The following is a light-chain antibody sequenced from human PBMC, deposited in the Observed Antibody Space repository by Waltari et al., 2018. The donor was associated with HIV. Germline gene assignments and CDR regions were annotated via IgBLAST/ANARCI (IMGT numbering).Light chain of an antibody. V-gene: IGLV1-44*01. CDR1: RANIGQST. Sequence: QSVLTQPPSVSGPPGQRVSISCSTRRANIGQSTDHWYQQFPGMAPNHGFWSNSHRPSGVSARFSGSKSGTSASLAISGLQSEDEADYYCASWDDSLNGWVFGRGTTLTVL. J-gene: IGLJ3*02. CDR3: ASWDDSLNGWV. CDR2: SNS.